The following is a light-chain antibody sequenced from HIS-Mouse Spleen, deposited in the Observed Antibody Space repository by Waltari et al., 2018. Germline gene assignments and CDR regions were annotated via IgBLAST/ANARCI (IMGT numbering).Light chain of an antibody. CDR1: ALPKKY. CDR2: EDS. V-gene: IGLV3-10*01. CDR3: YSTDSSGNHRV. Sequence: SYELTQPPSVSVSPGQTARITCSGDALPKKYAYWYQQKSGQAPWLVIYEDSKRPSGIPGRFSGSRSGTMATLTISGAQVEDEADYYCYSTDSSGNHRVFGGGTKLTVL. J-gene: IGLJ2*01.